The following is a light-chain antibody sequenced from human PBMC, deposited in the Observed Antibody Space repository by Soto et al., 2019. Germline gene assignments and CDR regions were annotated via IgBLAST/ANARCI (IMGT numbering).Light chain of an antibody. J-gene: IGKJ3*01. Sequence: DIQMTQSPPSLSASVGDRVTITCQASQDIGNSLNWFQHKPGKAPNLVIYDASNLEIGVPSRFSGSGSGTDFTFTISSLRTEDIATDYCQKSDHLPLFGPGTKVESK. CDR2: DAS. CDR3: QKSDHLPL. CDR1: QDIGNS. V-gene: IGKV1-33*01.